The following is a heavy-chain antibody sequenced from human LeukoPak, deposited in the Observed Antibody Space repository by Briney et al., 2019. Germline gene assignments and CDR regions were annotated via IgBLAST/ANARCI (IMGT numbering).Heavy chain of an antibody. CDR3: VRTMVRGVISYYFDY. CDR1: GFTFSSYA. Sequence: QPGGSLRLSCAASGFTFSSYAMSWVRQAPGKGLEWVSAISGSGGSTYYADSVKGRFTISRDNSKNTLYLQMNSLRAEDTAVYYSVRTMVRGVISYYFDYWGQGTLVTVSS. J-gene: IGHJ4*02. CDR2: ISGSGGST. V-gene: IGHV3-23*01. D-gene: IGHD3-10*01.